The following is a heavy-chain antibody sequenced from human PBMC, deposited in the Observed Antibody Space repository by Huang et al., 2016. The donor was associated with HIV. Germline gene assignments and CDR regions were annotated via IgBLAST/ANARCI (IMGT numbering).Heavy chain of an antibody. CDR1: GYTLTSYD. Sequence: QVQLVQSGAEVKKPGASVKVSCKASGYTLTSYDINWMRQATGQGLVWRGRRSPSSGKKGDAPKFQGRVTSTWSTSISTAYMELSGLRSDDTAVYYCASEPLGSSDYFRYWGQGTLVTVSS. V-gene: IGHV1-8*01. J-gene: IGHJ4*02. CDR3: ASEPLGSSDYFRY. D-gene: IGHD3-22*01. CDR2: RSPSSGKK.